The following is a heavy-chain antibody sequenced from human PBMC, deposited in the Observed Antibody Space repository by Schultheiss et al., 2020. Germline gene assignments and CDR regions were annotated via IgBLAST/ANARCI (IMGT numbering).Heavy chain of an antibody. D-gene: IGHD3-22*01. J-gene: IGHJ4*02. CDR1: GDSVSSNSAA. V-gene: IGHV6-1*01. Sequence: SETLSLTCAISGDSVSSNSAAWNWIRQSPSRGLEWLGRTYYRSKWYNDYAVSVKSRITINPDTSKNQFSLQLSSVIAADTAVYYCARHPRFEGRAYYYDSSGIFDYWGQGTLVTVSS. CDR3: ARHPRFEGRAYYYDSSGIFDY. CDR2: TYYRSKWYN.